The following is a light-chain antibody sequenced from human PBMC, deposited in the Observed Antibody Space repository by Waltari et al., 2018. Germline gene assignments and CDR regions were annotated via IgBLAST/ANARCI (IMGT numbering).Light chain of an antibody. V-gene: IGLV1-40*01. CDR2: GVN. Sequence: QSVLTQPPSVSGAPGQRVTISCSGSGSNIGAGYDVHWYRQLPGNAPTLLISGVNTRPPGFSYRFSGSQFATSASLAIPRLQADDEADCYCQSYYTTLSVVFGGGTKLTVL. CDR3: QSYYTTLSVV. J-gene: IGLJ2*01. CDR1: GSNIGAGYD.